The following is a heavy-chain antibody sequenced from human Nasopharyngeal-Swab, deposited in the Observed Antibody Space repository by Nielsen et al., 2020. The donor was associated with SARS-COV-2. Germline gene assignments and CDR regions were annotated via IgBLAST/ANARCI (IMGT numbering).Heavy chain of an antibody. V-gene: IGHV1-69*13. CDR3: ARVAHYYDSSGYPYAFDI. D-gene: IGHD3-22*01. Sequence: SVKVSCKASGGTFSSYAISWVRQAPGQGLEWMGGIIPIFGTPNYAQKFQGRVTITADESTSTAYMELSSLRSEDTAVYYCARVAHYYDSSGYPYAFDIWGQGTMVTVSS. J-gene: IGHJ3*02. CDR2: IIPIFGTP. CDR1: GGTFSSYA.